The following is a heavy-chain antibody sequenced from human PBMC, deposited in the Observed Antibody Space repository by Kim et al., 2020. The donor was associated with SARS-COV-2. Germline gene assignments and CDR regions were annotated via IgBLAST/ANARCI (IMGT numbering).Heavy chain of an antibody. J-gene: IGHJ1*01. Sequence: GGSLRLSCAASGFTFNSYAISWVRQAPGKGLEWVSGIRDSGGSTKYAESVKGRFSISRDNSKNTLYLQIDSLRAEDTAVYYCAKVTSGSSGWFEYFQHWGQGTLVTVSS. CDR2: IRDSGGST. V-gene: IGHV3-23*01. CDR3: AKVTSGSSGWFEYFQH. CDR1: GFTFNSYA. D-gene: IGHD6-19*01.